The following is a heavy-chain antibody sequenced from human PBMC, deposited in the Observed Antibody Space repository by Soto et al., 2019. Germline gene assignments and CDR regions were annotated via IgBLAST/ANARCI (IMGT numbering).Heavy chain of an antibody. CDR1: GLSFSNYG. CDR2: IFRDGNTK. J-gene: IGHJ4*02. CDR3: TTRRASFNFGY. Sequence: PWGCLRLSWAACGLSFSNYGMHWFCQAPGKGLEWVAAIFRDGNTKQYADSVKGRFSVSRDNSQNTLYLQMNSLSTADPAVYYCTTRRASFNFGYCGKRALVTASS. V-gene: IGHV3-33*01. D-gene: IGHD1-1*01.